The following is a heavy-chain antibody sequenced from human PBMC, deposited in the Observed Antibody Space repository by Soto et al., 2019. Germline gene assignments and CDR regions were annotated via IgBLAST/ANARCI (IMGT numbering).Heavy chain of an antibody. CDR1: VGSISSYD. Sequence: SETLSLTCTVSVGSISSYDWSWIRQRPGKGLEWIGYIYCSGSTNYDPSLKSRVTISVDASKTQFSLKLSSVSAADTAVYYCAREGCSSTSCHPPYYCYGMEVWGPGTPVTVSS. J-gene: IGHJ6*01. D-gene: IGHD2-2*01. CDR3: AREGCSSTSCHPPYYCYGMEV. CDR2: IYCSGST. V-gene: IGHV4-59*13.